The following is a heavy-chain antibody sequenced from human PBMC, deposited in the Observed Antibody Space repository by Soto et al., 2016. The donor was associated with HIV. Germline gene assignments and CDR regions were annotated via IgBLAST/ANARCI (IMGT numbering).Heavy chain of an antibody. Sequence: EVQLVESGGGLVQPGGSLRLSCAASGFTFSRYWMTWVRQIPGKGLEWVANIKQDGSEEYYVDSVNGRFTISRRQRQKLTVSTMNTLRVDDTAVYYCARDCGATTMALKLTSWGQGILVTVS. CDR2: IKQDGSEE. CDR1: GFTFSRYW. CDR3: ARDCGATTMALKLTS. V-gene: IGHV3-7*04. D-gene: IGHD5-18*01. J-gene: IGHJ4*02.